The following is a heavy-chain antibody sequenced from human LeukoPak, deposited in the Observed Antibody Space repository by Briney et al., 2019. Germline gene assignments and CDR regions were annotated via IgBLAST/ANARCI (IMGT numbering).Heavy chain of an antibody. CDR2: INHSGST. J-gene: IGHJ4*02. CDR3: ARGPPRHRYYYDSSGYYCPY. CDR1: GGSFSGYY. D-gene: IGHD3-22*01. V-gene: IGHV4-34*01. Sequence: SETLSLTCAVYGGSFSGYYWSWIRQPPGKGLEWIGEINHSGSTNYNPSLKSRVTISVDTSKNQFSLKLSSVTAADTAVYYCARGPPRHRYYYDSSGYYCPYWGQGTLVTVSS.